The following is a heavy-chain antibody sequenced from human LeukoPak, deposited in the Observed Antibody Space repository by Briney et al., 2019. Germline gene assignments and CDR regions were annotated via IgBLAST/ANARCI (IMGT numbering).Heavy chain of an antibody. CDR2: IGGSGGST. D-gene: IGHD3-10*01. Sequence: GGTLRLSCAASGFTFSSYGMSWVRQAPGKGLEWVSAIGGSGGSTYYADSVKGRFTISRDNSKNTLYLQMNSLRAEDTAVYYCAKEKETYYYGSGSEMGLNWFDPWGQGTLVTVSS. J-gene: IGHJ5*02. CDR3: AKEKETYYYGSGSEMGLNWFDP. CDR1: GFTFSSYG. V-gene: IGHV3-23*01.